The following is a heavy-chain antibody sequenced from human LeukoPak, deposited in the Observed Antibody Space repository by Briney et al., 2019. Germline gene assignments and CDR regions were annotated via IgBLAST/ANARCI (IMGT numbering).Heavy chain of an antibody. D-gene: IGHD6-13*01. J-gene: IGHJ6*03. V-gene: IGHV3-48*01. CDR1: GFSFSNYA. Sequence: TGGSLRLSCAASGFSFSNYAMNWVRQAPGEGLEWVSYISGSSAAIYYADSVEGRFTISRDKAKNSLYLQMNSLRAEDTAVYYCARDPSRGYNYYSYMDVWGKGTTVTVSS. CDR2: ISGSSAAI. CDR3: ARDPSRGYNYYSYMDV.